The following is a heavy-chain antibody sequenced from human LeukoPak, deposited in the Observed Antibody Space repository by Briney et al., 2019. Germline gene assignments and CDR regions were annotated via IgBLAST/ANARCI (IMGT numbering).Heavy chain of an antibody. Sequence: ASVKVSCKASGYTFTSYDINWVRQATGQGLEWMGWMNPNSGSTGYAQKFQGRVTMTRNTSISTAYMELSSLRSEDTAVYYCARDKYSGSDYYYYGMDVWGQGTTVTVSS. J-gene: IGHJ6*02. CDR3: ARDKYSGSDYYYYGMDV. CDR2: MNPNSGST. D-gene: IGHD1-26*01. CDR1: GYTFTSYD. V-gene: IGHV1-8*01.